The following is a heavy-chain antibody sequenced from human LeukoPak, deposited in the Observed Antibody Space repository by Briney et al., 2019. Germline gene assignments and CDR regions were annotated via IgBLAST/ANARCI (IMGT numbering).Heavy chain of an antibody. V-gene: IGHV3-66*01. Sequence: TGESLRLSCAASGFSVSNNYMRWVRQAPGKGLEWVALIYSGGSTYYADFVKGRFTISRDNSKNTLYLQMSSLRAEDTAVYYCAGFSHKGVWGQGTTVTVSS. CDR3: AGFSHKGV. J-gene: IGHJ6*02. CDR1: GFSVSNNY. CDR2: IYSGGST.